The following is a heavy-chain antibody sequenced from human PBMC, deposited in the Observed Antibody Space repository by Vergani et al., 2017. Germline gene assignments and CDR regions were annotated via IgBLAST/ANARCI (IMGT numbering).Heavy chain of an antibody. CDR1: GYTFTSYG. V-gene: IGHV1-18*01. Sequence: QVPLVPSGAAVKTPGASVTVSCTASGYTFTSYGISWVRQAPGQGLEWMGWISAYNGNTNYAQKLQGRVTMTTDTSTSTAYMELRSLRSDDTAVYYCARDRPYGSGSYYSPEYFQHWGQGTLVTVSS. J-gene: IGHJ1*01. CDR2: ISAYNGNT. D-gene: IGHD3-10*01. CDR3: ARDRPYGSGSYYSPEYFQH.